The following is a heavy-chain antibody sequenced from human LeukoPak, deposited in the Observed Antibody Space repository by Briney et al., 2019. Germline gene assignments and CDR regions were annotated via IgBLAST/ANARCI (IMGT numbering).Heavy chain of an antibody. J-gene: IGHJ6*02. CDR1: GFTFSSYA. CDR2: ISYDGSNK. D-gene: IGHD3-10*01. Sequence: GRSLRLSCAASGFTFSSYAMHWVRQAPGKGLEWVAVISYDGSNKYYADSVKGRFTISRDNSKNTLYLQMNSLRAEDTAVYYCARDRAALSYYYYGMDVWGQGTTVTVSS. V-gene: IGHV3-30*04. CDR3: ARDRAALSYYYYGMDV.